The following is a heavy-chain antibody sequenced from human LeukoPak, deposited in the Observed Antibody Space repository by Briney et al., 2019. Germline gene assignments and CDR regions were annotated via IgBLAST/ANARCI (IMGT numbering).Heavy chain of an antibody. CDR3: AKDHVLNWFDP. Sequence: GGSLRLSCAASGFTFSSYWMHWVRQAPGKGLVWVSRINSDGSSTSYADSVKGRFTISRDNSKNTLYLQMNSLRAEDTAVYYCAKDHVLNWFDPWGQGTLVTVSS. CDR2: INSDGSST. CDR1: GFTFSSYW. J-gene: IGHJ5*02. D-gene: IGHD3-10*02. V-gene: IGHV3-74*01.